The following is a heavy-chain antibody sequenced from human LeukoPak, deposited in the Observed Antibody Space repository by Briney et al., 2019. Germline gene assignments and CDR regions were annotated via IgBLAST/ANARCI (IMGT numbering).Heavy chain of an antibody. J-gene: IGHJ4*02. CDR1: GGSFSGYY. D-gene: IGHD2-15*01. CDR3: ARGGVYCSGGSCYVYDY. V-gene: IGHV4-34*01. Sequence: SETLSLTCAVYGGSFSGYYWSWIRQPPGKGLEWIGEINHSGSTNYNPSLKSRVTISVDTSKNQFSLKLGSVTAADTAVYYCARGGVYCSGGSCYVYDYWGQGTLVTVSS. CDR2: INHSGST.